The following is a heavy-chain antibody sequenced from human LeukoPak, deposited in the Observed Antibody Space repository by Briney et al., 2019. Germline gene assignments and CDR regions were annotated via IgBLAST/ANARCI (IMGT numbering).Heavy chain of an antibody. J-gene: IGHJ5*02. CDR2: ISAYNGNT. V-gene: IGHV1-18*01. Sequence: ASVNLSCKASGNTVTLYGISRVRQAPGQGLEWMGWISAYNGNTNYAQKLQGRVTMTTDTSTSTAYMELRSLRSDDTAVYYCARDRIYYGSGSYFWFDPWGQGTLVTVSS. D-gene: IGHD3-10*01. CDR3: ARDRIYYGSGSYFWFDP. CDR1: GNTVTLYG.